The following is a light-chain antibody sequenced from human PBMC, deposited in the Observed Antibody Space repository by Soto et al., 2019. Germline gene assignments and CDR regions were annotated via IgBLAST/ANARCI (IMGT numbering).Light chain of an antibody. CDR3: QQYNSLSRT. V-gene: IGKV1-5*01. Sequence: EIKIPQSPPTLLHSEEARATITCRPSKSFGGWLAWYQQKPGKAPKLLIYDASILESGVPSRFSGNGSGTEFTLTIGSLQPDDFATYYCQQYNSLSRTFGQGT. CDR1: KSFGGW. CDR2: DAS. J-gene: IGKJ1*01.